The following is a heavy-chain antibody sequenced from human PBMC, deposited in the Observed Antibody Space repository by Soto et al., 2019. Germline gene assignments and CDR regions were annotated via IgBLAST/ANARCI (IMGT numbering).Heavy chain of an antibody. CDR1: VFTFGSYA. Sequence: PGGSLRLACRASVFTFGSYAMLWVLQAPGKGLEWAALAQSNQVTYYADSVRGRVTVSRDKSKNTMYLQMDSLRGEDTALYYCAKWLRGGSFYCDFWGQGAMVTVSS. CDR2: AQSNQVT. V-gene: IGHV3-23*01. D-gene: IGHD1-26*01. CDR3: AKWLRGGSFYCDF. J-gene: IGHJ4*02.